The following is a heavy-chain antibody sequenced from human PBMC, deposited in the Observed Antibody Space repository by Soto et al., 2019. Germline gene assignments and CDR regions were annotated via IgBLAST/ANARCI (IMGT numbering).Heavy chain of an antibody. CDR1: GFTFSSYW. D-gene: IGHD3-10*02. J-gene: IGHJ6*02. Sequence: EVQLVESGGGLVQPGGSLRLSCAASGFTFSSYWMHWVRLAPGKGLVWVSRINSDGRSTSYADSVKGRFTISRDNAKNPMYFQMNSLRAEDTAAYYCARSLLSKVVRGVMGACMDVWGQGTTVTVSS. CDR3: ARSLLSKVVRGVMGACMDV. V-gene: IGHV3-74*01. CDR2: INSDGRST.